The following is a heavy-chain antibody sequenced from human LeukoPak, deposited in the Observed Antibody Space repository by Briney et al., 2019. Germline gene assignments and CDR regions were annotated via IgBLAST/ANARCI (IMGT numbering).Heavy chain of an antibody. V-gene: IGHV4-59*08. Sequence: SETPSLTCTVSGGSISSYYWSWIRQPPWKGLEWIGYIYYSGSTNYNPSLKSRVTISVDTSKNQFSLKLSSVTAADTAVYYCARLGVAGTDYWGQGTLVTVSS. CDR3: ARLGVAGTDY. CDR2: IYYSGST. CDR1: GGSISSYY. J-gene: IGHJ4*02. D-gene: IGHD6-19*01.